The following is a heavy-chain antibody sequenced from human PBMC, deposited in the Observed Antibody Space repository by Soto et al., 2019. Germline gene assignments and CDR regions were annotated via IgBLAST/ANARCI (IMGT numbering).Heavy chain of an antibody. Sequence: EVELVESGGGLVQPGGSIRLSCAATGFMFSSYWMTWVRQAPGKGLEWVANINQNGSERYYVDSVEGRFTISRDNAKNSVFLQMENLRVEDTAMYYCATDILDFWGRGTLVTVSS. J-gene: IGHJ4*02. V-gene: IGHV3-7*05. CDR2: INQNGSER. CDR3: ATDILDF. CDR1: GFMFSSYW. D-gene: IGHD3-9*01.